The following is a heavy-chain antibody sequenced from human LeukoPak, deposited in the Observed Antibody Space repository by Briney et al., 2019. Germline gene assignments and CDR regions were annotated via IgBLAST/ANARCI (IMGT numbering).Heavy chain of an antibody. J-gene: IGHJ4*02. CDR1: GGSFSDYY. CDR3: ARGSNYDSSGYYYDY. V-gene: IGHV4-34*01. Sequence: SETLSLTCAVYGGSFSDYYWGWIRQPPGKGLEWIGSIYYSGSTYYNPSLKSRVTISVDTSKNQFSLKLSSVTAADTAVYYCARGSNYDSSGYYYDYWGQGTLVTVSS. D-gene: IGHD3-22*01. CDR2: IYYSGST.